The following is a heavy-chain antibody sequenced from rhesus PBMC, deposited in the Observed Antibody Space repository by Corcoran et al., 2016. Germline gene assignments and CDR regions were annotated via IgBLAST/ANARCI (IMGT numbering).Heavy chain of an antibody. CDR3: ARGVTVTTPNFDY. V-gene: IGHV1-198*02. J-gene: IGHJ4*01. CDR2: IIPLVGIP. CDR1: GFTFGSYA. Sequence: QVQLVQSGAEVKKPGASVKVSCKASGFTFGSYAISWVRQPPGQGIEWLGVIIPLVGIPNYAEKFQGRVTITADTSTSTAYMELSSLRSEDTAVYYCARGVTVTTPNFDYWGQGVLVTVSS. D-gene: IGHD4-23*01.